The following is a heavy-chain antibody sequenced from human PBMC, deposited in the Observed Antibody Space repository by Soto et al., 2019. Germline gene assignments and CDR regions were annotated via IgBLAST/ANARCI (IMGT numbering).Heavy chain of an antibody. CDR3: ARLDSWFVY. CDR2: IYYSGST. CDR1: GGSISSYY. V-gene: IGHV4-59*08. Sequence: QVQLQESGPGLVKPSETLSLTCTVSGGSISSYYWSWIRQPPGKGLEWIGYIYYSGSTNYNPTLKSRVTISVDTSKNQFSLKLSSVTAADTAVYYCARLDSWFVYWGQGTLVTVSS. J-gene: IGHJ4*02. D-gene: IGHD6-13*01.